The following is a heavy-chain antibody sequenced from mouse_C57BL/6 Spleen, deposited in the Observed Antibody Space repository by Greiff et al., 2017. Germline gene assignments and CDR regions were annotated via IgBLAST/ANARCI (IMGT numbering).Heavy chain of an antibody. J-gene: IGHJ3*01. V-gene: IGHV1-20*01. CDR2: FNPYNGDT. CDR1: GFSFTGYF. D-gene: IGHD6-1*01. CDR3: ARKGKSLEEPWFAY. Sequence: VQLQQSGPELVKPGDSVKISCKASGFSFTGYFMNWVMQSHGKSLEWIGRFNPYNGDTFYNQKFKGKATLTVDKSSSTAHMELRSLTSEDSAVYYYARKGKSLEEPWFAYWGQGTLVTVSA.